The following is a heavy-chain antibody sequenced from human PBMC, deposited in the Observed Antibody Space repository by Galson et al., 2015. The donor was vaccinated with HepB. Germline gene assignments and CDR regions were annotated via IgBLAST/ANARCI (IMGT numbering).Heavy chain of an antibody. CDR1: GYSFSNYG. D-gene: IGHD1-7*01. Sequence: SVKVSCKASGYSFSNYGLSWIRQAPGPGLEWLGWFSGYDGSTNYAQKFQGRVTMTADASTGTAYLELRNLRSDDTAVYYCARDSRLELRLNNYFSYGMDVWGQGSAVTASS. V-gene: IGHV1-18*01. CDR3: ARDSRLELRLNNYFSYGMDV. J-gene: IGHJ6*02. CDR2: FSGYDGST.